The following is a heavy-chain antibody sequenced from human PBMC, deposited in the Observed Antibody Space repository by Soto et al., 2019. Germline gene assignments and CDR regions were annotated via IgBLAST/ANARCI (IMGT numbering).Heavy chain of an antibody. Sequence: EVQLVESGGGLVQPGGSLRLSCTASGFSSSHYEMNWIRQAPGTGLEWVSHISTTGTSPYYADSVRGRFTVSRDTANNSIYLQMTSLRAEDTALYYCARDGHRGPSDAFDVWGQGTMVTVSS. CDR2: ISTTGTSP. V-gene: IGHV3-48*03. J-gene: IGHJ3*01. CDR3: ARDGHRGPSDAFDV. CDR1: GFSSSHYE. D-gene: IGHD3-10*01.